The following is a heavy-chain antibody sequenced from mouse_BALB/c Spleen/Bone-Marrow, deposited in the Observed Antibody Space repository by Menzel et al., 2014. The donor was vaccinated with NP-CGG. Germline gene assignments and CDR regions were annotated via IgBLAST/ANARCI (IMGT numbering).Heavy chain of an antibody. J-gene: IGHJ3*01. V-gene: IGHV1-37*01. Sequence: VQLQQPGPELVKPGASVKISCKASGYSFTGYFMNWVKQSHGKSLEWIGRIIPYNGDTFYNQKFKGKVTLTVDKSSSTAHMELLSLTSEDSAVYYCGGQDGYYGVFAYWGQGTLVTDSA. D-gene: IGHD2-3*01. CDR3: GGQDGYYGVFAY. CDR2: IIPYNGDT. CDR1: GYSFTGYF.